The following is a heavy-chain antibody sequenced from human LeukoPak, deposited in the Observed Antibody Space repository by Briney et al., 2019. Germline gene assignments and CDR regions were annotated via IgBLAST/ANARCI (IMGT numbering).Heavy chain of an antibody. D-gene: IGHD2-2*01. Sequence: PGGSLRLSCAASGFTFSSYGMNWVRQAPGKGLEWVSEISGRGDSTDYADSVKGRFTISRDNSKNTLYLQMNSLRAEDTAVYYCARVSLSRYCSSTSCFPYYYYGMDVWGQGTTVTVSS. CDR2: ISGRGDST. CDR1: GFTFSSYG. CDR3: ARVSLSRYCSSTSCFPYYYYGMDV. V-gene: IGHV3-23*01. J-gene: IGHJ6*02.